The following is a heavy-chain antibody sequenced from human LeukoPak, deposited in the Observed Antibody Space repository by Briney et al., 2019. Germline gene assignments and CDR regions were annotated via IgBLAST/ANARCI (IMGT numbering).Heavy chain of an antibody. CDR1: GGSSSGYY. D-gene: IGHD2-15*01. CDR3: ATRGGYCSGGSCYHFDY. Sequence: SETLSLTCAVYGGSSSGYYWSWIRQPPGKGLEWIGEINHSGSTNYNPSLKSRVTISVDTSKNQFSLKLSSVTAADTAVYYCATRGGYCSGGSCYHFDYWGQGTLVTVSS. V-gene: IGHV4-34*01. CDR2: INHSGST. J-gene: IGHJ4*02.